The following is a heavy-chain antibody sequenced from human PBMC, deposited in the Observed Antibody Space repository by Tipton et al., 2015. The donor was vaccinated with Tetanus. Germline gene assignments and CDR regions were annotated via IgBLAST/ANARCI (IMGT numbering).Heavy chain of an antibody. V-gene: IGHV5-51*01. J-gene: IGHJ4*02. Sequence: VQLGQSGGEVKKPGESLKISCKGSGYIFNNYWIGWVRQKPGKGLEWMGIIYPGDSDPRYSPSPQGQVTISVDKSINTAYLQWSSLKASDPPMFYCARADCTAGVCNFDFGGQGALVTVAS. CDR3: ARADCTAGVCNFDF. D-gene: IGHD2-8*02. CDR1: GYIFNNYW. CDR2: IYPGDSDP.